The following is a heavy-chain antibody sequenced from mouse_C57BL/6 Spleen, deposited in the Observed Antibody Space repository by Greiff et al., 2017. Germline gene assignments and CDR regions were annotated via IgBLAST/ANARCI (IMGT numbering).Heavy chain of an antibody. CDR3: ARPAQAHYFDY. CDR1: GYTFTSYW. J-gene: IGHJ2*01. D-gene: IGHD3-2*02. CDR2: IHPNSGST. Sequence: QVQLKQPGAELVKPGASVKLSCKASGYTFTSYWMPWVKQRPGQGLEWIGMIHPNSGSTNYNEKFKSKATLTVDKSSSTAYMQLSSLTSEDSAVYYCARPAQAHYFDYWGQGTTLTVSS. V-gene: IGHV1-64*01.